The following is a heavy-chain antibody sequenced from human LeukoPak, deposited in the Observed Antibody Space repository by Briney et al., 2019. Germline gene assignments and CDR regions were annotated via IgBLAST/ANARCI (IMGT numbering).Heavy chain of an antibody. D-gene: IGHD6-13*01. V-gene: IGHV3-66*01. Sequence: QPGGSLRLSCAASGFTVSSNYMSWVRQAPGKGLEWVSVIYSGGSTYYADSVKGRFTISRDNSKNTLYLQMNSLRAEDTAVYYCARTLTYSSSWDAFDYWGQGTLVTVSS. CDR3: ARTLTYSSSWDAFDY. CDR2: IYSGGST. CDR1: GFTVSSNY. J-gene: IGHJ4*02.